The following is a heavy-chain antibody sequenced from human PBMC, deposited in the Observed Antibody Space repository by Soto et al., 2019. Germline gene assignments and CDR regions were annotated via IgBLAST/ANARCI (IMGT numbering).Heavy chain of an antibody. CDR2: IKGDGSET. V-gene: IGHV3-74*01. CDR1: GFTFSSYW. J-gene: IGHJ4*02. CDR3: LRGNSGYGNFDY. Sequence: GSLRLSCAASGFTFSSYWMHWVRQAPGKGLVWVSRIKGDGSETNYADSVKGRFTISRDNAKNTLYLQLNSLRAEDTAVYYCLRGNSGYGNFDYWGQGTRVTVSS. D-gene: IGHD5-12*01.